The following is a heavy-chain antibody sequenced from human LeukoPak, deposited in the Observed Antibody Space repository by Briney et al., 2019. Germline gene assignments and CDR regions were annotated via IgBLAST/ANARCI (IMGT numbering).Heavy chain of an antibody. V-gene: IGHV4-59*01. D-gene: IGHD1-26*01. CDR1: GGSISSYY. CDR2: IYYSGST. J-gene: IGHJ4*02. Sequence: PSETLSLTCTVSGGSISSYYWSWIRQPPGKGLEWIGYIYYSGSTNYNPSLKSRVTISVDTSKNQFSLKLSSVTAADTAVYYCARERLGVGAADYWGQGTLVTVSS. CDR3: ARERLGVGAADY.